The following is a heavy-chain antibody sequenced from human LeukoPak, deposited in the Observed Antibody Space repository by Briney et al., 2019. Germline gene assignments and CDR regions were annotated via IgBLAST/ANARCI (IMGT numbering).Heavy chain of an antibody. J-gene: IGHJ3*02. CDR3: VRATGAVAVRGWAFDI. D-gene: IGHD6-19*01. CDR2: IHTSGSTSGST. CDR1: GGSISSYY. Sequence: PSETLSLTCTVSGGSISSYYWSWIRQPAGKGLEWIGRIHTSGSTSGSTNYNPSLKSRVTMSVDTSKNQFSLKLSSVTAADTAVYYCVRATGAVAVRGWAFDIWGHGTMVTVSS. V-gene: IGHV4-4*07.